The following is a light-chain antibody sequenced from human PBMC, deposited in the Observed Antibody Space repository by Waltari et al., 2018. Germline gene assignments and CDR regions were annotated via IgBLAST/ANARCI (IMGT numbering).Light chain of an antibody. CDR1: CSNIGSYY. CDR2: GNN. Sequence: SLLTQPPSPSGTPGQRVPISCSGSCSNIGSYYVYWYQQLPGTAPNLLIDGNNQRPSGDPDRFSGSKSGTSGSLAISGRRSEDEADYYCAAWDDRLRGVVFGGGTKLTV. J-gene: IGLJ2*01. V-gene: IGLV1-47*01. CDR3: AAWDDRLRGVV.